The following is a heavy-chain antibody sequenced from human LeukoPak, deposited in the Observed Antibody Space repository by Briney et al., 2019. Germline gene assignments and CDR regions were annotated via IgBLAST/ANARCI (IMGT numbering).Heavy chain of an antibody. V-gene: IGHV3-21*01. Sequence: GGSLRLSCAANGFTLRGHSMNWVRQAPGKGLDWVSSISPTGIYIYYQDSVKGRFTISRDDAKNTLSPQMNSLRVDDTAVYYCASDWDLPYWGQGTLATVSS. CDR1: GFTLRGHS. D-gene: IGHD1-26*01. J-gene: IGHJ4*02. CDR3: ASDWDLPY. CDR2: ISPTGIYI.